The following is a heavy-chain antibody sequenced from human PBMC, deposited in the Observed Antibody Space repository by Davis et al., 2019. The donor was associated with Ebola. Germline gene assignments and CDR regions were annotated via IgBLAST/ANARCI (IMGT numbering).Heavy chain of an antibody. CDR1: GDSLKNYF. Sequence: SETLSLTCAVYGDSLKNYFWGWVRQPPGKGLEWMGEINHHGITSYNPSLKSRVSMSVDTSKKQFSLKVTSVTAADTAVYYCARGLFWSGLDVWGQGTTVTVSS. V-gene: IGHV4-34*01. D-gene: IGHD1-1*01. CDR2: INHHGIT. CDR3: ARGLFWSGLDV. J-gene: IGHJ6*02.